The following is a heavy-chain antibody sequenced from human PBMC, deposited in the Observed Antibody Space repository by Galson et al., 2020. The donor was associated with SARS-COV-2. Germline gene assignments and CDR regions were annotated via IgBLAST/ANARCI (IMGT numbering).Heavy chain of an antibody. CDR3: ARHSLGFGHLFGLNWFDP. J-gene: IGHJ5*02. V-gene: IGHV4-39*01. CDR1: GGSISSKDYY. CDR2: IYYSGSI. Sequence: SQTLSLTCTVSGGSISSKDYYWAWIRQPPGKGLEWIGSIYYSGSIYYNPSLKTRVTISVDTSGNKFSLNLSSVTAADTAVYYCARHSLGFGHLFGLNWFDPWGQGALVTVSS. D-gene: IGHD3-10*01.